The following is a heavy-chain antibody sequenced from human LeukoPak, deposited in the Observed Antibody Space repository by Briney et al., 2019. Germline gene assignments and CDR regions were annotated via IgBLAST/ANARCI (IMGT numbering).Heavy chain of an antibody. J-gene: IGHJ4*02. CDR3: ARGRASYDFWSGYLCDY. V-gene: IGHV4-34*01. Sequence: SESLSLTCAVYGVPFSGYYWSWIRQSPGKGLEWVGEINHSGRTNYNPSLKSRVTISVDTSKNQFSMKLSSVTAADTAVYYCARGRASYDFWSGYLCDYWGQGTLVTVSS. D-gene: IGHD3-3*01. CDR2: INHSGRT. CDR1: GVPFSGYY.